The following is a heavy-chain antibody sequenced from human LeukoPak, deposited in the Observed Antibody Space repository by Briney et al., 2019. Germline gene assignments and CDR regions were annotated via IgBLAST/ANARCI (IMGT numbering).Heavy chain of an antibody. CDR3: ARGARGYSGSYYYYYMDV. CDR2: IIPIFGTA. V-gene: IGHV1-69*05. J-gene: IGHJ6*03. D-gene: IGHD1-26*01. CDR1: GVTFSSYA. Sequence: GASVKVSCKASGVTFSSYAISWVRQAPGQGLEWMGGIIPIFGTANYAQKFQGRVTITTDESTSTAYMELSSLRSEDTAVYYCARGARGYSGSYYYYYMDVWGKGTTVTVSS.